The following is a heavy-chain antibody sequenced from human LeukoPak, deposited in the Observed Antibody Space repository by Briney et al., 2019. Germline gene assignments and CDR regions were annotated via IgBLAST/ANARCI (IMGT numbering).Heavy chain of an antibody. Sequence: GGSLRLSCAASGFTFSSYSMNWVRQAPGKGLEWVSYISSSSTIYYADSVKGRFTISRDNAKNSLYLQMNSLRAEDTAVYYCARRDGYNYDYWGQGTLVTVSS. CDR1: GFTFSSYS. CDR2: ISSSSTI. CDR3: ARRDGYNYDY. V-gene: IGHV3-48*04. D-gene: IGHD5-24*01. J-gene: IGHJ4*02.